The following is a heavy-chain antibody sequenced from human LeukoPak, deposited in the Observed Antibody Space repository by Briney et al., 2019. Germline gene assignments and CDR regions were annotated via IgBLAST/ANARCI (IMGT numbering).Heavy chain of an antibody. D-gene: IGHD3-22*01. V-gene: IGHV3-30*18. CDR2: ISYDGGIK. CDR1: GFTFSRYG. J-gene: IGHJ4*02. CDR3: AKQFKIGVNYFDS. Sequence: GGSLRLSCAASGFTFSRYGIHWVRQAPGKGLEWVAVISYDGGIKYYADSVKGRFTISRDNSKNTLYLEMNSLGAEDTAVYYWAKQFKIGVNYFDSWGQEPLVTVSS.